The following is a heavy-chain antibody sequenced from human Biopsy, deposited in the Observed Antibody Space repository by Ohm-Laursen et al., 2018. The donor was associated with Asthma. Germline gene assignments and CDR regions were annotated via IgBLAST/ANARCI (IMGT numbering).Heavy chain of an antibody. D-gene: IGHD2-2*01. CDR3: ARGPEYVRSSGALDY. V-gene: IGHV1-69*13. CDR1: GGTFSSNS. CDR2: IIPIFGPT. J-gene: IGHJ4*02. Sequence: ASVKVSCKASGGTFSSNSINWVRQAPGQGLEWMGRIIPIFGPTNYAQKFQGRVTISADDSKSTAYMELSSLSSEDTALYYCARGPEYVRSSGALDYWGQGTLVTVSS.